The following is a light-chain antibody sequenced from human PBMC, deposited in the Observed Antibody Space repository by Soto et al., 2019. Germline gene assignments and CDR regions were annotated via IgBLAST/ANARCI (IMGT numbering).Light chain of an antibody. CDR1: QAISNS. CDR2: AAS. V-gene: IGKV1-27*01. Sequence: DIHMTQSPSSLSASVGDRVTITCRASQAISNSLAWYQQKPGKVPKVLIYAASTLQSGVPSRFSGSGSGTDFTLTITSLQPEDVATYFCQKYHSAPFTFGPGTKLDIK. J-gene: IGKJ3*01. CDR3: QKYHSAPFT.